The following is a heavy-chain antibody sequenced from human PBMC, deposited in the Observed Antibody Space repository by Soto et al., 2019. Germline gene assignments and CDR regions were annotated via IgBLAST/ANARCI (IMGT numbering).Heavy chain of an antibody. CDR1: GYNFASYW. CDR2: SDPTDSYT. Sequence: GESLKIACKGSGYNFASYWINWVRQVPGKGLEWMGRSDPTDSYTNYNPSFEGHVTLSADKSISTVYLQWSSLRASDTATYFCARLLSGAKNGYNTYYFHGLDVWGQGTTVTVSS. V-gene: IGHV5-10-1*01. J-gene: IGHJ6*02. CDR3: ARLLSGAKNGYNTYYFHGLDV. D-gene: IGHD5-12*01.